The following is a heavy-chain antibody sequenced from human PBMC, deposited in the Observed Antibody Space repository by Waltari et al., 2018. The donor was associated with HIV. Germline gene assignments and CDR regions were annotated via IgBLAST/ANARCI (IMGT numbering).Heavy chain of an antibody. CDR2: IWYDGSKK. J-gene: IGHJ5*02. CDR3: ARGEGGYTYGYNWLDL. V-gene: IGHV3-33*01. D-gene: IGHD1-26*01. CDR1: GFSLSSYG. Sequence: QVQVVESGGSLVQPGWSRRLSCAASGFSLSSYGMHWARQAPGKGLEWVALIWYDGSKKYYGDSVKGRFTIFSDKSKNTVFLQMTRLRVEDTATYYCARGEGGYTYGYNWLDLWGQGTVVTVSS.